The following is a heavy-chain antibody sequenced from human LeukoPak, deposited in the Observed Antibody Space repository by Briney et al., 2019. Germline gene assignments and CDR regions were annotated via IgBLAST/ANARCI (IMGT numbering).Heavy chain of an antibody. V-gene: IGHV3-30*04. CDR2: ITYDGTNK. CDR3: TREGQSLDL. D-gene: IGHD3-9*01. Sequence: GGSLRLSCAASGFTLSSYTMHWVRRAPGKGLEWVAVITYDGTNKYYADSVKGRFTISRDTSKNTLSLQMNSLRGEDTSLYYCTREGQSLDLWGQDTLVTVSS. J-gene: IGHJ1*01. CDR1: GFTLSSYT.